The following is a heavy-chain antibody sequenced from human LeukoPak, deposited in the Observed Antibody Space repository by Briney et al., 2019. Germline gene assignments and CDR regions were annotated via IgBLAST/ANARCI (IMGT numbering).Heavy chain of an antibody. D-gene: IGHD2-15*01. CDR1: GFTFSSYW. CDR3: ARCRVVVAATPYYYGMDV. V-gene: IGHV3-7*01. Sequence: PGGSLRLSCAASGFTFSSYWMSWVRQAPGKGLEWVANIKQDGSEKYYVDSVKGRFTISRDNAKNSLYLQMNSLRAVDTAVYYCARCRVVVAATPYYYGMDVWGQGTTVTVSS. J-gene: IGHJ6*02. CDR2: IKQDGSEK.